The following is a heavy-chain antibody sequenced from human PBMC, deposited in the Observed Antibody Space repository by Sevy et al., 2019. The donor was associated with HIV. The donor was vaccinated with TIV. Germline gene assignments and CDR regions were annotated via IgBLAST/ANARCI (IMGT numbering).Heavy chain of an antibody. J-gene: IGHJ4*02. Sequence: GGSLRLSCAASGFSFSIYSMNWVRQAPGKGLEWLSYMSNTGGTIHYADSVKGRFTISRDNAKNSLYLQVNSLRAEDTAVYYCASQRGGYERLYYFDYWGQGTLVTVSS. CDR2: MSNTGGTI. V-gene: IGHV3-48*01. CDR3: ASQRGGYERLYYFDY. D-gene: IGHD5-12*01. CDR1: GFSFSIYS.